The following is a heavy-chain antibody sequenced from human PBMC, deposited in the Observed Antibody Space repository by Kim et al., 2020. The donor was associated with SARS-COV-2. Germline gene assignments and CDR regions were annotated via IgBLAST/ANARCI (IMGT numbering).Heavy chain of an antibody. V-gene: IGHV3-21*01. CDR3: ARAYSSGWAYFDY. Sequence: YAGPEKGRFTISRDNAKNSLYLQRNSLRAEDTAVYYCARAYSSGWAYFDYWGQGTLVTVSS. D-gene: IGHD6-19*01. J-gene: IGHJ4*02.